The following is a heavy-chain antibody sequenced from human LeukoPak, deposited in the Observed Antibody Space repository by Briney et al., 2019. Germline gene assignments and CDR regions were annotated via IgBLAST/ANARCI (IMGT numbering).Heavy chain of an antibody. V-gene: IGHV4-61*02. Sequence: SQTLSLTCTVSGGSISSGDYYWSWIRQPAGKGLEWIGRIYTSGSTNYNPSLKSRVTISVDTSKNQFSLKLSSVTAADTAVYYCARDSYCSSTSCYDAFDIWGQGTMVTVSS. CDR1: GGSISSGDYY. D-gene: IGHD2-2*01. CDR3: ARDSYCSSTSCYDAFDI. CDR2: IYTSGST. J-gene: IGHJ3*02.